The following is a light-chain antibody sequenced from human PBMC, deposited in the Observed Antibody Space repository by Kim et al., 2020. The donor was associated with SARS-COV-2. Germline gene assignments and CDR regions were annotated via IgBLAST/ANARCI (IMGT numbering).Light chain of an antibody. V-gene: IGLV2-23*01. Sequence: QSALTQPASVSGSPGQSITISCTGTRRDVGAYDLVSWYQQHPGKAPKLMLYEDNNRPSGVSHRFSGSKSGNTASLTISGLQAEDEASYYCCSYASSNTCVFGGGTQLTVL. CDR2: EDN. J-gene: IGLJ3*02. CDR3: CSYASSNTCV. CDR1: RRDVGAYDL.